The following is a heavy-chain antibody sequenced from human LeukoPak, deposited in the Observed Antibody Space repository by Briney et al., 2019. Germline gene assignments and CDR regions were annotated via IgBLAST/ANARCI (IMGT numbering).Heavy chain of an antibody. D-gene: IGHD3-10*01. CDR2: ISSSSSYI. Sequence: GGSLRLSCAASGFTFNSYSMNWVRQAPGKGLEWVSSISSSSSYIYYADSVKGRFTISRDNAKNSLYLQMNSLRAEDTAVYYCASGITSDAFDIWGQGTMVTVSS. CDR1: GFTFNSYS. V-gene: IGHV3-21*01. J-gene: IGHJ3*02. CDR3: ASGITSDAFDI.